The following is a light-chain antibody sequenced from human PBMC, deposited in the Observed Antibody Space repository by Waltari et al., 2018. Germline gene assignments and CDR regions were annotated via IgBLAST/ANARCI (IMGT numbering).Light chain of an antibody. V-gene: IGLV2-14*01. J-gene: IGLJ2*01. CDR2: EVG. CDR3: SSYTSSSTLVV. Sequence: QSALTQPASVSGSPGQSITISCTGTSSDVGAYNYVSWYQQHPGKAPKLMIYEVGNRPSGVVNRFSGSRSGTTASLTISGLQAEDEADYYCSSYTSSSTLVVFGGGTKLTVL. CDR1: SSDVGAYNY.